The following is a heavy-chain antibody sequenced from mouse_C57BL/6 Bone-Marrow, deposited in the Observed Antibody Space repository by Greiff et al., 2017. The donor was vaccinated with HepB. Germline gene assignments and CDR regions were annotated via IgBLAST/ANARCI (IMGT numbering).Heavy chain of an antibody. D-gene: IGHD3-3*01. CDR2: ISDGGSYT. Sequence: EVKLMESGGGLVKPGGSLKLSCAASGFTFSSYAMSWVRQTPEKRLEWVATISDGGSYTYYPDNVKGRFTISRDNAKNNLYLQMSHLKSEDTAMYYCASDEGGLYYAMDYWGQGTSVTVSS. J-gene: IGHJ4*01. CDR1: GFTFSSYA. CDR3: ASDEGGLYYAMDY. V-gene: IGHV5-4*03.